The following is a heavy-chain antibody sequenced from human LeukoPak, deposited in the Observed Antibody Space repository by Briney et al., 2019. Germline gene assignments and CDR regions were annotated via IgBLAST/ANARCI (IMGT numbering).Heavy chain of an antibody. Sequence: GGSLRLSCAASGFSVNNLYMSWVRQAPGKGLEWVSVIYSGDRTYYADPVKGRFTISRDTSKNTVYLQMNSLRPEETAVYYCARDGEYGYGYGFDYWGQGTLVTVSS. CDR3: ARDGEYGYGYGFDY. V-gene: IGHV3-66*01. J-gene: IGHJ4*02. CDR2: IYSGDRT. D-gene: IGHD5-18*01. CDR1: GFSVNNLY.